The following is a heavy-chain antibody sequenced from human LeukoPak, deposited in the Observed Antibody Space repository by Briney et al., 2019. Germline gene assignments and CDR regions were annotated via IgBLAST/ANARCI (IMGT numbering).Heavy chain of an antibody. CDR3: ARGHRVRGVITFDY. D-gene: IGHD3-10*01. V-gene: IGHV4-59*01. Sequence: SETLFLTCTVSGGSISSYYWSWIRQPPGEGLEWIGYIYYSGSTNYNPSLKSRVTISVDTSKNQFSLKLSSVTAADTAVYYCARGHRVRGVITFDYWGQGTLVTVSS. CDR1: GGSISSYY. CDR2: IYYSGST. J-gene: IGHJ4*02.